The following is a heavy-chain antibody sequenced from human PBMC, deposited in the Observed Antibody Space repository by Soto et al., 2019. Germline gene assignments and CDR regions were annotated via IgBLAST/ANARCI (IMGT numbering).Heavy chain of an antibody. CDR1: GGTFSSYT. J-gene: IGHJ5*02. CDR2: IIPILGIA. V-gene: IGHV1-69*02. CDR3: ARAGDQYCSGGSCYSGHWFDP. D-gene: IGHD2-15*01. Sequence: GASVKVSCKASGGTFSSYTISWVRQAPGQGLEWMGRIIPILGIANYAQKFQGRVTITADKSTSTAYMELSSLRSEDTAVYYCARAGDQYCSGGSCYSGHWFDPWGQGTLVTVSS.